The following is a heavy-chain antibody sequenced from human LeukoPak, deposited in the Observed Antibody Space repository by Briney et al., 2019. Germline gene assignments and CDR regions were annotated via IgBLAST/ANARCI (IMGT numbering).Heavy chain of an antibody. J-gene: IGHJ5*02. D-gene: IGHD1-14*01. CDR1: GGSISSYY. Sequence: SETLSLTCTVSGGSISSYYWSWIRQPPGKGLEWIGYIYYSGSTNYNPSLKGRVTISVDTSKNQFSLKLSSVTAADTAVYYCARDKSGTEPPQGFDPWGQGTLVTVSS. V-gene: IGHV4-59*01. CDR3: ARDKSGTEPPQGFDP. CDR2: IYYSGST.